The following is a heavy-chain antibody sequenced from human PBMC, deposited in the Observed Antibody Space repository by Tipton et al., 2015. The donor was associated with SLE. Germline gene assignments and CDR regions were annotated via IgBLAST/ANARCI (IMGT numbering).Heavy chain of an antibody. V-gene: IGHV3-23*01. J-gene: IGHJ4*02. CDR2: ISWDGGST. CDR3: AKARYSSGWLVDY. CDR1: GFSFSSYN. D-gene: IGHD6-19*01. Sequence: SLRLSCAASGFSFSSYNMNWVRQAPGKGLEWVSLISWDGGSTYYADSVKGRFTISRDNSKNTLYLQMNSLRAEDTAVYYCAKARYSSGWLVDYWGQGTLVTVSS.